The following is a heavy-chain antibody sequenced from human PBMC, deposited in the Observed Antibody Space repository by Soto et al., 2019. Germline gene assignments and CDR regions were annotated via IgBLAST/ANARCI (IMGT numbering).Heavy chain of an antibody. CDR3: ARHPEP. Sequence: VGSLRLSCAASGFTFSSYGMHWVRQAPGKGLEWVAVISYDGSNKYYADSMKGRFTISRDNSKNTLYLQMNSLRAEDTAVYYCARHPEPWGQGTLVTVSS. CDR2: ISYDGSNK. V-gene: IGHV3-30*03. CDR1: GFTFSSYG. J-gene: IGHJ5*02.